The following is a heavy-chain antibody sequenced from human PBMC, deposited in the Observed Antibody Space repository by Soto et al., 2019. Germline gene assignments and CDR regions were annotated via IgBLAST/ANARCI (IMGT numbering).Heavy chain of an antibody. J-gene: IGHJ3*02. Sequence: ASVKVSCKASGYIFTGYYMHWVRQAPGQGLEWMGWINPNSGDTNYAQKFQGWVTMTRDTSISTAYMELSRLRSDDTAVYYCASNDPYYYDSSGYKHDAFDIWGQGTMVTVSS. D-gene: IGHD3-22*01. CDR1: GYIFTGYY. CDR3: ASNDPYYYDSSGYKHDAFDI. V-gene: IGHV1-2*04. CDR2: INPNSGDT.